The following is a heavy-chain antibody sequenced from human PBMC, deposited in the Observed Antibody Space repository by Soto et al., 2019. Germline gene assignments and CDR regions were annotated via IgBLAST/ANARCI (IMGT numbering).Heavy chain of an antibody. D-gene: IGHD3-9*01. Sequence: ASVKVSCKVSGYTLTELSMHWVRQAPGKGLEWMGGFDPEDGDTSYAQKFQGRVTMTEDTSTDTAYMELSSLRSENTAVYSYATGGLYDDIAPRGAFDIWGQGTMVTVSS. V-gene: IGHV1-24*01. CDR3: ATGGLYDDIAPRGAFDI. J-gene: IGHJ3*02. CDR1: GYTLTELS. CDR2: FDPEDGDT.